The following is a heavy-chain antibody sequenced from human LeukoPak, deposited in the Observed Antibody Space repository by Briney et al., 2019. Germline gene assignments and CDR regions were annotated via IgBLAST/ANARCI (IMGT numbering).Heavy chain of an antibody. J-gene: IGHJ3*02. V-gene: IGHV4-4*07. CDR3: ARDSSSWTNDAFGI. CDR1: GGSISSYY. Sequence: SETLSLTCTVSGGSISSYYWSWIRQPAGKGLEWIGRIYTSGSTNYNPSLKSRVTMSVDTSKNQFSLKLSSVTAADTAVYYCARDSSSWTNDAFGIWGQGTMVTVSS. D-gene: IGHD6-13*01. CDR2: IYTSGST.